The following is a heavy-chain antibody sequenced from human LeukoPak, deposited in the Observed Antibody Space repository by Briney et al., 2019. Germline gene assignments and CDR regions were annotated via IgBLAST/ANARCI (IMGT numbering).Heavy chain of an antibody. CDR2: ISSSSSNI. J-gene: IGHJ4*02. V-gene: IGHV3-21*01. CDR1: GFTFSSYS. Sequence: GGSLRLSCAASGFTFSSYSMNWVRQAPGKGLEWVSSISSSSSNIYYADSVKGRFTISRDNAKNSLYLQMNSLRAEDTAVYYCARDRIQLWLRIPFDYWGQGTLVTVSS. CDR3: ARDRIQLWLRIPFDY. D-gene: IGHD5-18*01.